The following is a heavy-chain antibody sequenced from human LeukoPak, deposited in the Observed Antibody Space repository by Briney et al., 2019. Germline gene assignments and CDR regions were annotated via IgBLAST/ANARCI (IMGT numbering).Heavy chain of an antibody. Sequence: GGSLRLSCAASGFTFSSYAMSWVRQAPGKGLEWVSSISDSGGNTYYADSVKGRFTISRDNSKNTLYLQMNSLRVEDTAIYYCAKDGAQVGVTFDYWGQGTLVTVSS. CDR2: ISDSGGNT. D-gene: IGHD1-26*01. V-gene: IGHV3-23*01. J-gene: IGHJ4*02. CDR1: GFTFSSYA. CDR3: AKDGAQVGVTFDY.